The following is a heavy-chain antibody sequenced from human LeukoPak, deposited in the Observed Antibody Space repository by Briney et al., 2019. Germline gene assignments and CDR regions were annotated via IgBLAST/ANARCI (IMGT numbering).Heavy chain of an antibody. CDR1: WDSVSSNSAT. CDR3: ARSTRYSFDY. V-gene: IGHV6-1*01. D-gene: IGHD1-1*01. J-gene: IGHJ4*02. CDR2: TYYRSEWYN. Sequence: SQTLSLTCAISWDSVSSNSATWNWIRQSPSRGLEWLGRTYYRSEWYNDYAVSVKSRVTINSDTSRNQFSLQLDSVTPEDTAVYYCARSTRYSFDYWGQRTLVTVSS.